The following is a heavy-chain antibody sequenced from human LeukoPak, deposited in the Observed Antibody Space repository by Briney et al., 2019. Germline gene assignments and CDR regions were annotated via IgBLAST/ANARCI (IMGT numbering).Heavy chain of an antibody. CDR2: IIPIFGTA. J-gene: IGHJ4*02. CDR3: ASTESSGYYERQALDY. CDR1: GGTFSSYA. V-gene: IGHV1-69*05. Sequence: SVKVSCKASGGTFSSYAIIWVRQAPGQGLEWMGGIIPIFGTANYAQKFQGRVTITTDESTSTAYMELSSLRSEDTAVYYCASTESSGYYERQALDYWGQGTLVTVSS. D-gene: IGHD3-22*01.